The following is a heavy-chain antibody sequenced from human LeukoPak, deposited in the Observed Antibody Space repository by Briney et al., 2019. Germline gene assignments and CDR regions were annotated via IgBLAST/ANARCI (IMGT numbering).Heavy chain of an antibody. V-gene: IGHV3-30*18. CDR1: GFTFSNYA. J-gene: IGHJ6*04. CDR3: AKGDGGSSSWYDFYFYGVDV. CDR2: ISNDGSKR. D-gene: IGHD6-13*01. Sequence: PGRSLRLSCAASGFTFSNYAMHWVRQAPGKGLEWVAVISNDGSKRHYADAVKGRLSISRDNSKNALSLQFNSLRGDDTAVYYCAKGDGGSSSWYDFYFYGVDVWGKGTAVTVSS.